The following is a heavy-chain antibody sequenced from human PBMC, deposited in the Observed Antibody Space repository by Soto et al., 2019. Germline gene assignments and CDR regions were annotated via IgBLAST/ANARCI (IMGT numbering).Heavy chain of an antibody. CDR2: IYYSGST. D-gene: IGHD4-4*01. CDR1: GVTTSGYA. J-gene: IGHJ4*02. Sequence: SETLSLSCAASGVTTSGYALSWVRQFPGQGLEWIGYIYYSGSTTYNPSLKGRVSISVDKSKNQFSQKLSSVTAGDTAVYFCERLQSSNYARYYFDYWGQGTLVTVSS. CDR3: ERLQSSNYARYYFDY. V-gene: IGHV4-59*01.